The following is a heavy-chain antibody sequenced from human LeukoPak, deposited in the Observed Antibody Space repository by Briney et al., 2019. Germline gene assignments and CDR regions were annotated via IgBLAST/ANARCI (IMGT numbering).Heavy chain of an antibody. CDR2: IIPIFGTA. CDR3: ARGGVAAAGDDAFDI. V-gene: IGHV1-69*01. J-gene: IGHJ3*02. Sequence: LVKVSCKASGGTFSSYAISWVRQAPGQGLEWMGGIIPIFGTANYAQKFQGRVTITADESTSTAYMELSSLRSEDTAVYYCARGGVAAAGDDAFDIWGQGTMVTVSS. CDR1: GGTFSSYA. D-gene: IGHD6-13*01.